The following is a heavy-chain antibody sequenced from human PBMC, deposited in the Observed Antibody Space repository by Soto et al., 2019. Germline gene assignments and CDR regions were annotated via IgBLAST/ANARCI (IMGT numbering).Heavy chain of an antibody. CDR1: GFTFTNFW. CDR2: VDGDGTKT. V-gene: IGHV3-74*03. CDR3: ARDTRVSWMPIDH. D-gene: IGHD3-10*01. J-gene: IGHJ4*02. Sequence: GGSLRLSCTVSGFTFTNFWMHWVRQAPGKGLEWVSRVDGDGTKTSYADSVRGRFIISRDNTKNTVYLQMSSLTTEDTGVYFCARDTRVSWMPIDHWGQGTLVTSPQ.